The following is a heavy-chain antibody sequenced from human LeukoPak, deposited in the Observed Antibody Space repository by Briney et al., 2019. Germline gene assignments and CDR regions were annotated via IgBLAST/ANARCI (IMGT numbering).Heavy chain of an antibody. Sequence: PSETLSLTCTVSGGSISYSSYFWGWIRQPPGRVLEWIGSIYYSGSTYYNPSLKSRVTISVDTSKNHFSLKLSSVTAADTAVYYCAGPLPAAIGSWFDPWGQGTLVTVSS. CDR1: GGSISYSSYF. CDR3: AGPLPAAIGSWFDP. J-gene: IGHJ5*02. V-gene: IGHV4-39*01. CDR2: IYYSGST. D-gene: IGHD2-2*01.